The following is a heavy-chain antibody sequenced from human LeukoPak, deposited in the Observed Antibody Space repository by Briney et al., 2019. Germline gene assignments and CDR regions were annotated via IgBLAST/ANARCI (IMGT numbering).Heavy chain of an antibody. CDR3: ARDSSSGWSIPNTTLFDP. CDR1: GDSVSSNSAA. Sequence: SQTLSLTCAISGDSVSSNSAAWNWIRQSPSRGLEWLGLTYLRSKWYFDYAVSVKSRITINADTSKNQFSLQLNSVTPEDTAVYYCARDSSSGWSIPNTTLFDPWGQGTLVTVSP. CDR2: TYLRSKWYF. J-gene: IGHJ5*02. V-gene: IGHV6-1*01. D-gene: IGHD6-19*01.